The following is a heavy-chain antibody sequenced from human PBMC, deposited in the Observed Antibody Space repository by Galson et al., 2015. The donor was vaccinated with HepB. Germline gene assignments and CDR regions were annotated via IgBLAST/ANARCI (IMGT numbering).Heavy chain of an antibody. J-gene: IGHJ3*01. Sequence: SLRLSCAASGFAFGAYAMHWVRQTPVKGLECVAYVSHDETKKHYAGSVQGRFTVSRDNSKDTLFLHMNIQRSDDTALYYCATVGWVMTPGFDVWGRGAMVTVSS. CDR2: VSHDETKK. CDR3: ATVGWVMTPGFDV. CDR1: GFAFGAYA. D-gene: IGHD2-21*02. V-gene: IGHV3-30*06.